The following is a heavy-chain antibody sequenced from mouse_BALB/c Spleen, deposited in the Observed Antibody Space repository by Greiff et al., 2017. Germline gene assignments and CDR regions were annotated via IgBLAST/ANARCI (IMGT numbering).Heavy chain of an antibody. Sequence: VQLQQSGAELVRSGASVKLSCTASGFSITDYYMHWVKQRPEQGLEWIGWIDPENGDTEYAPKFQGKATMTADTSSNTAYLQLSSLTSEDTAVYYWNACKTTATGFAYWGQGTLVTVSA. CDR3: NACKTTATGFAY. CDR1: GFSITDYY. J-gene: IGHJ3*01. CDR2: IDPENGDT. V-gene: IGHV14-4*02. D-gene: IGHD1-2*01.